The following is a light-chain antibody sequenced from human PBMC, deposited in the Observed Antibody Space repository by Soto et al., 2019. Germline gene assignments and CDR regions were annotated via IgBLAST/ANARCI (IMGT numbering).Light chain of an antibody. V-gene: IGKV3-20*01. CDR3: QQYGSSRT. CDR2: GAS. J-gene: IGKJ1*01. Sequence: DIVLTQSPGTLSLSPGERATLSCRASQSVSSSYLAWYQQEPGQAPRLLIYGASSRATGIPDRFSGSGSGTDFTLTISRLEPEDFAVYYCQQYGSSRTFGQGTKVDIK. CDR1: QSVSSSY.